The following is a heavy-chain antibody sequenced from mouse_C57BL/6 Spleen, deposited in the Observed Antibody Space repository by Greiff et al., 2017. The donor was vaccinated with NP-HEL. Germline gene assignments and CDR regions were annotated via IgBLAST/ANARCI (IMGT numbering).Heavy chain of an antibody. CDR1: GFTFNTYA. V-gene: IGHV10-3*01. CDR3: GRDVDYDYDGEFAY. J-gene: IGHJ3*01. D-gene: IGHD2-4*01. CDR2: IRSKSGNSST. Sequence: EVKLMESGGGLVQPKGSLKLSCAASGFTFNTYAMHWVRQAPGKGLEWVARIRSKSGNSSTYYADSVKDRFTISRDDSQSMLILQMNNLRAEDAVMYYGGRDVDYDYDGEFAYWGQGTLVTVSA.